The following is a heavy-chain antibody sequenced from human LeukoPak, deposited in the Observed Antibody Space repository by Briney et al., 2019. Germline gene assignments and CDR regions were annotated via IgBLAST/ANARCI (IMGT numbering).Heavy chain of an antibody. J-gene: IGHJ4*02. Sequence: PGGSLRLSCAASGFTFSSYAMSWVRQAPGKGLEWVSCISGSDDTTYYAESVRGRFAISRDNSKNILYLQMNSLRAEETATYYCAKGARFYSNYVNYWGQGTLVTVSS. CDR3: AKGARFYSNYVNY. D-gene: IGHD4-11*01. V-gene: IGHV3-23*01. CDR2: ISGSDDTT. CDR1: GFTFSSYA.